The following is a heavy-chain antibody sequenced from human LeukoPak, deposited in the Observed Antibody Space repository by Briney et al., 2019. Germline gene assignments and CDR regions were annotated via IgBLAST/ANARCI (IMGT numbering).Heavy chain of an antibody. CDR2: IYYSGST. D-gene: IGHD3-16*01. CDR3: ARDPRRRGHWFDP. CDR1: GGSISRSIYY. Sequence: PSETLSLTCTVSGGSISRSIYYWGWIRQPPGKGLEWIGSIYYSGSTYYNPSLKSRVTISVDTSKNQFSLKLSSVTAADTAVYYCARDPRRRGHWFDPWGQGTLVTVSS. J-gene: IGHJ5*02. V-gene: IGHV4-39*07.